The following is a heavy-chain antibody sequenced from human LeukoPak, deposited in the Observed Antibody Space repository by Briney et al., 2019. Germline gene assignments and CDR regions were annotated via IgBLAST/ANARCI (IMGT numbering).Heavy chain of an antibody. J-gene: IGHJ5*02. Sequence: GGSLRLSCAASGFTFVDYAIHWVRQAPGKGLEWEAVISYDGSNKYYADSVKGRFTISRDNSKNTLYLQMNSLRAEDTAVYYCAKEDRPWLRQNQNWFDPWGQGTLVTVSS. V-gene: IGHV3-30*18. D-gene: IGHD5-12*01. CDR3: AKEDRPWLRQNQNWFDP. CDR2: ISYDGSNK. CDR1: GFTFVDYA.